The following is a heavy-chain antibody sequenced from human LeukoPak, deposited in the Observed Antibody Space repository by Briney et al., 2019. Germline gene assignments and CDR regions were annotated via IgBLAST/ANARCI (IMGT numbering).Heavy chain of an antibody. CDR2: ISSSAYTT. CDR3: AKAVGFFGYDAFDI. CDR1: GFTFSSYA. V-gene: IGHV3-23*01. D-gene: IGHD6-25*01. Sequence: GGSLRLSCAASGFTFSSYAMSWVRQAPGKGLEWVSAISSSAYTTHYADSVKGRFTISRDNSKNTLYLQMNSLRAEDTAVYYCAKAVGFFGYDAFDIWGRETMVTVSS. J-gene: IGHJ3*02.